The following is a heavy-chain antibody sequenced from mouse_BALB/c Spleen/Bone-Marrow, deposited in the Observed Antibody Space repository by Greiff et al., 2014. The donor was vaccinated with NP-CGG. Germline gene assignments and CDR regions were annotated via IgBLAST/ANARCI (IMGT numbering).Heavy chain of an antibody. CDR1: GFTFSSYA. V-gene: IGHV5-6-5*01. D-gene: IGHD2-3*01. Sequence: VQLKHSGGGLVKPGGSLKLSCAASGFTFSSYAMSWVRQTPEKRLEWVASISSGGSTYYPDSVKGRFTISRDNARNILYLQMSSLRSEDTAMYYCARVEDGYYVRAMDYWGQGTSVTVSS. J-gene: IGHJ4*01. CDR2: ISSGGST. CDR3: ARVEDGYYVRAMDY.